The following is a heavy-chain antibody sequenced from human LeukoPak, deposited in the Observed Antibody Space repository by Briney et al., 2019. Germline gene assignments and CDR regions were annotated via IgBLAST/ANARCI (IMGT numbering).Heavy chain of an antibody. D-gene: IGHD2-15*01. CDR1: GGSISSGGYY. CDR2: IYYSGST. J-gene: IGHJ4*02. V-gene: IGHV4-31*03. CDR3: ARELLVTQAFDY. Sequence: SQTLSLTCTVSGGSISSGGYYWSWIRQHPGKGLEWIGHIYYSGSTYYNPSLKSRVTISVDTSKNQFSLKLSSVTAADTAVYYCARELLVTQAFDYWGQGTLVTVSS.